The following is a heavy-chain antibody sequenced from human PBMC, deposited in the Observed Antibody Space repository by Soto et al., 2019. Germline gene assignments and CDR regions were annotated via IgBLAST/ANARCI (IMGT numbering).Heavy chain of an antibody. CDR2: INPNSGGT. CDR3: ARDGGKRAVAQSLFGY. CDR1: GYTFTGYY. D-gene: IGHD6-19*01. J-gene: IGHJ4*02. V-gene: IGHV1-2*02. Sequence: SVKVSCKASGYTFTGYYMHWVRQAPGQGLEWMGWINPNSGGTNYAQKFQGRVTMTRDTSISTAYMELSRLRSDDTAVYYCARDGGKRAVAQSLFGYRGQGTLVTVSA.